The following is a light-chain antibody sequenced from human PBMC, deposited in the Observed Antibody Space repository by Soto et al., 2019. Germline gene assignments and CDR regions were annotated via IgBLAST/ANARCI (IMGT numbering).Light chain of an antibody. J-gene: IGKJ3*01. CDR3: KMYGSSPRFT. V-gene: IGKV3-20*01. Sequence: EIVLTQSPGTLSLSPGERATLSCRASQSVSSSYLAWYQQKPGQAPRLLIYGASSRATGIPDRFSGSGTGTDFTLTISSREPEDFAVYYCKMYGSSPRFTFGPGTKVDIK. CDR2: GAS. CDR1: QSVSSSY.